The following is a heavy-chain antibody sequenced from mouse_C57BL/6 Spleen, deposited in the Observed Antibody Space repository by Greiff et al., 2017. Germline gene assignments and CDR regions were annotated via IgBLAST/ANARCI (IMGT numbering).Heavy chain of an antibody. CDR3: ARDGYLSYYAMDY. D-gene: IGHD2-3*01. V-gene: IGHV1-9*01. Sequence: VQLQQSGAELMKPGASVKLSCKATGYTFTGYWIEWVKQRPGHGLEWIGGIFPGSGSTNYNEKFKGKATFTADTASNTAYMQLSSLTTDDSAIYYCARDGYLSYYAMDYWGQGTSVTVSS. CDR2: IFPGSGST. J-gene: IGHJ4*01. CDR1: GYTFTGYW.